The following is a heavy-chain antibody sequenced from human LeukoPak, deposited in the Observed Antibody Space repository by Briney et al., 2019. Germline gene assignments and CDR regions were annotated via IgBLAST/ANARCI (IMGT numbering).Heavy chain of an antibody. CDR2: ISAYNGNT. CDR1: GYTFTSYG. D-gene: IGHD3-22*01. CDR3: ARDFWDYYDTSGYYGGDDAFDI. Sequence: GASVKVSCKASGYTFTSYGISWVRQAPGQGLEWMGWISAYNGNTNYAQKLQGRVTMTTDTSTSTAYMELRSLRSDDTAVYYCARDFWDYYDTSGYYGGDDAFDIWGQGTLVTVSS. J-gene: IGHJ3*02. V-gene: IGHV1-18*01.